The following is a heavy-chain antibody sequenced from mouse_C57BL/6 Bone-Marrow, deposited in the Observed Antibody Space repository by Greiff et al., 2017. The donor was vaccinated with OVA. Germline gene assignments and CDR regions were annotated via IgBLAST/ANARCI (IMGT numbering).Heavy chain of an antibody. J-gene: IGHJ3*01. CDR1: GFTFSSYA. CDR2: ISDGGSYT. D-gene: IGHD2-12*01. CDR3: ARLYDGAWFAY. Sequence: EVHLVESGGGLVKPGGSLKLSCAASGFTFSSYAMSWVRQTPEKRLEWVATISDGGSYTYYPDNVKGRFTISRDNAKNNLYLQMSHLKSEDTAMYYCARLYDGAWFAYWGQGTLVTVSA. V-gene: IGHV5-4*01.